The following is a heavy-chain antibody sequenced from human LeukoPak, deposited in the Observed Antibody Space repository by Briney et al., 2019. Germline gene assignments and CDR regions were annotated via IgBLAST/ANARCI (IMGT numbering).Heavy chain of an antibody. CDR3: AKAFHRLDRIVVEPAALGY. CDR2: IRYDGSRK. CDR1: GFTFSSYG. V-gene: IGHV3-30*02. Sequence: GGSLRLSCAASGFTFSSYGMNWVRQAPGKGLEWVAFIRYDGSRKYYADSVKGRFTISRDNSKNTLYLQMNSLRAEDTAVYYCAKAFHRLDRIVVEPAALGYWGQGTLVTVSS. J-gene: IGHJ4*02. D-gene: IGHD2-2*01.